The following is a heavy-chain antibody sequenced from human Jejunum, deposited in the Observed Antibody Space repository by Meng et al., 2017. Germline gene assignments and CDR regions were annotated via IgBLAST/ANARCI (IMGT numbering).Heavy chain of an antibody. V-gene: IGHV4-30-4*01. J-gene: IGHJ4*02. CDR1: GASIRGADYY. D-gene: IGHD3-16*01. Sequence: QVQLQESGPGLVKPSHTLSLTCTVSGASIRGADYYWSWIRQPPGKGLEWIGYIYYSGATYSNPSLKSRATISIDTSKNQFSLRLTSVTAADTAVYYCVREKRRTYYFDYWGQGTLVTVSS. CDR2: IYYSGAT. CDR3: VREKRRTYYFDY.